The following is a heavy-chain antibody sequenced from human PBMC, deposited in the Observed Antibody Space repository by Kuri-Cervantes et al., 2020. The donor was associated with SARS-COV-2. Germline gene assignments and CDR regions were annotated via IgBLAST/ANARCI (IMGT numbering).Heavy chain of an antibody. J-gene: IGHJ4*02. Sequence: GESLKISCAASGFTFSSYSMNWVRQAPGKGLEWVSSISSSSSYIYYADSVKGRFTISRDNAKNSLYPQMNSLRAEDTAVYYCATPRNFWSGPFDYWGQGTLVTVSS. V-gene: IGHV3-21*04. CDR2: ISSSSSYI. CDR3: ATPRNFWSGPFDY. CDR1: GFTFSSYS. D-gene: IGHD3-3*01.